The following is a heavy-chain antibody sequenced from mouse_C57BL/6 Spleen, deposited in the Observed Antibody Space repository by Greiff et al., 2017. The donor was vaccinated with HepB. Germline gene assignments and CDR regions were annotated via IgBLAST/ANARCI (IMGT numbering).Heavy chain of an antibody. CDR1: GYTLKSYW. V-gene: IGHV1-74*01. CDR3: AIGVTTSYYFDY. J-gene: IGHJ2*01. Sequence: VQLQQPGAERVKTGAEVKGDCKASGYTLKSYWMHGVKQRPGQGLEWIGRIHPSDSDTNYNQKFKGKATLTVDKSSSTAYMQLSSLTSEDSAVYYCAIGVTTSYYFDYWGQGTTLTVSS. D-gene: IGHD2-2*01. CDR2: IHPSDSDT.